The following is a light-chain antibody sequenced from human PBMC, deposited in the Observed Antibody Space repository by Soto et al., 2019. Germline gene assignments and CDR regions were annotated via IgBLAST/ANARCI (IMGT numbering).Light chain of an antibody. CDR3: QSFDSSLSGSVV. J-gene: IGLJ2*01. Sequence: QSVLTQPPSVSGAPGQRVTISCTGSSSNLGADYDVHWYQQLPGAAPKLLIYGNSNRPSGVPDRFSASKSGTSASLAITGLQAEDEADYYSQSFDSSLSGSVVFGGGTKLTVL. CDR1: SSNLGADYD. CDR2: GNS. V-gene: IGLV1-40*01.